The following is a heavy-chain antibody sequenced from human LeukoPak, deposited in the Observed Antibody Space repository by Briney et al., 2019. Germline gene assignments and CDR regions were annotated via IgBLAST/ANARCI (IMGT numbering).Heavy chain of an antibody. Sequence: GGSLRLSCAASGFTFSSYAMHWVRQAPGKGLEWVAVISYDGSNKYYADSVKGRFTISRDNSKNTLYLQMNSLRVEDTAVYYCVRSAFHAGSGNYYDYWGQGTLVTVSS. CDR1: GFTFSSYA. J-gene: IGHJ4*02. V-gene: IGHV3-30-3*01. D-gene: IGHD3-22*01. CDR3: VRSAFHAGSGNYYDY. CDR2: ISYDGSNK.